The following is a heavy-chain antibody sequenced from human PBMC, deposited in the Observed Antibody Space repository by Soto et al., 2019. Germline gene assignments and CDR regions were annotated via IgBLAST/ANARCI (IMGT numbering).Heavy chain of an antibody. CDR3: GRLEGLATISYYFDY. CDR2: VYYSGST. Sequence: PSETLSLTCAVYGGSFSGYYWGGIRQPPGKGLEWIGSVYYSGSTYYNPSLESRVTISVDKSKNQFSLKLMSLSAADTAVYYCGRLEGLATISYYFDYWGQGALVTVSS. V-gene: IGHV4-39*01. CDR1: GGSFSGYY. J-gene: IGHJ4*02. D-gene: IGHD3-9*01.